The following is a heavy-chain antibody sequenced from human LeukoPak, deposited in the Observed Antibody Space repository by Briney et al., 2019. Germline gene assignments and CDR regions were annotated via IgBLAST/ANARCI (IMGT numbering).Heavy chain of an antibody. Sequence: PSETLSLTCTVSGDSISSYYWSWIRQPPGKGLEWIGYIYYSGSTNYNPSLKSRVTISIDTSKNQFSLNLSSVTAADTAVYYCARDGGGYTYGELDYWGQGTLVTVSS. V-gene: IGHV4-59*01. D-gene: IGHD5-18*01. CDR2: IYYSGST. J-gene: IGHJ4*02. CDR1: GDSISSYY. CDR3: ARDGGGYTYGELDY.